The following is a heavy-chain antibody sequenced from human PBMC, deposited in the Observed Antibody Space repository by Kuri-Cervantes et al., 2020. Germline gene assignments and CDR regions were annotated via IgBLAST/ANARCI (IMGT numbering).Heavy chain of an antibody. J-gene: IGHJ6*02. CDR3: ARGYSSSWYGSRRALEYYYYGMDV. V-gene: IGHV1-69*06. CDR2: IIPIFGTA. Sequence: SVKVSCKASGGTFSSYAISWVRQAPGQGLEWMGGIIPIFGTANYAQKFQGRVTITADKSTSTAYMELSSLRSEDTAVYYCARGYSSSWYGSRRALEYYYYGMDVWGQGTTVTVSS. CDR1: GGTFSSYA. D-gene: IGHD6-13*01.